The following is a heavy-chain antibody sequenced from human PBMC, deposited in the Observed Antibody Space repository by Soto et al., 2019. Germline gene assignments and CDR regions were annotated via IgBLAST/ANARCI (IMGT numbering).Heavy chain of an antibody. Sequence: GGSLRLSCAASGFTFSSYAMSWVRQAPGKGLEWVSAISGSGGNTYYADSVKGRFTISRDNSKNTLYLQMNSLRAEDTAVYYCAKGSPGHHCSGTSCPFDYWGQGTLVTVSS. CDR2: ISGSGGNT. D-gene: IGHD2-2*01. V-gene: IGHV3-23*01. J-gene: IGHJ4*02. CDR3: AKGSPGHHCSGTSCPFDY. CDR1: GFTFSSYA.